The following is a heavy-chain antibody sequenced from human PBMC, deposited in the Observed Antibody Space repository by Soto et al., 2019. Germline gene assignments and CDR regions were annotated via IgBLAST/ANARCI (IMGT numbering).Heavy chain of an antibody. Sequence: VQLVESGGGLVQPGGSLRLSCAASGFSLNDYWMHWVRQAPGKGPVWVSRINSDGTNTAYADSVKGRFTISRDIAKNTLYRQMNSLTAEDTAVYYCVAARPDSDSWGQGTLVAVSS. CDR2: INSDGTNT. CDR1: GFSLNDYW. CDR3: VAARPDSDS. J-gene: IGHJ4*02. V-gene: IGHV3-74*01. D-gene: IGHD6-6*01.